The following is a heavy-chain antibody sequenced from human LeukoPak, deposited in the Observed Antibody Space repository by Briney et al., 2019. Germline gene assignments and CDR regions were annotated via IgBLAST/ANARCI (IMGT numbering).Heavy chain of an antibody. D-gene: IGHD5-24*01. Sequence: ASVTVSCTASGYTFTSYGISWVRQAPGQGLEWMGWISAYNGNTNYAQTLQGRVTMTTDTSTSTAYMELRRLRADDTAVYYCTGGLQGGNWFDPWGQGTLVTVSS. J-gene: IGHJ5*02. CDR1: GYTFTSYG. CDR2: ISAYNGNT. V-gene: IGHV1-18*01. CDR3: TGGLQGGNWFDP.